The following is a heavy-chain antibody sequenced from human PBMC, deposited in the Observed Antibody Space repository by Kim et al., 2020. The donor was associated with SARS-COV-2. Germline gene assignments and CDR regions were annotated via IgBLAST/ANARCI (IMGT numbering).Heavy chain of an antibody. J-gene: IGHJ4*02. CDR2: ISGSGGST. CDR1: GFTFSSYA. V-gene: IGHV3-23*01. CDR3: ATPRSTIAAAGEFDY. Sequence: GGSLRLSCAASGFTFSSYAMSWVRQAPGKGLEWVSAISGSGGSTYYADSVKGRFTISRDNSKNTLYLQMNSLRAKDTAVYYCATPRSTIAAAGEFDYWGQGTLVTVSS. D-gene: IGHD6-13*01.